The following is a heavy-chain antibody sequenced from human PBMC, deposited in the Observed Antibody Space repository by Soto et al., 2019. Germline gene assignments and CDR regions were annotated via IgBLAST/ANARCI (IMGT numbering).Heavy chain of an antibody. D-gene: IGHD3-22*01. CDR2: IWYDGSKK. V-gene: IGHV3-33*01. CDR1: GFTFSSAG. J-gene: IGHJ4*02. CDR3: ARAPFTIYDTSGYYDY. Sequence: GGSLRLSCAASGFTFSSAGMHWVRQAPGKGLEWVAIIWYDGSKKYYADSVKGRFTISRDNSKNTVYLQMNSLRAEDTAVYYCARAPFTIYDTSGYYDYWGQGTLVTVSS.